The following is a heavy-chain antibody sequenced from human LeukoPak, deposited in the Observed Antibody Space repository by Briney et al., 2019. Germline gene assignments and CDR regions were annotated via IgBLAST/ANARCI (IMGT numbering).Heavy chain of an antibody. CDR3: ARGHYYYDSSGYYPLEY. CDR2: VDPEDGET. D-gene: IGHD3-22*01. Sequence: VKVSCKVSGYTFTDYYMHWVQQAPGKGLEWMGLVDPEDGETIYAEKFQGRVTITADTSTDTAYMELRSLRSDDTAVYYCARGHYYYDSSGYYPLEYWGQGTLVTVSS. J-gene: IGHJ4*02. CDR1: GYTFTDYY. V-gene: IGHV1-69-2*01.